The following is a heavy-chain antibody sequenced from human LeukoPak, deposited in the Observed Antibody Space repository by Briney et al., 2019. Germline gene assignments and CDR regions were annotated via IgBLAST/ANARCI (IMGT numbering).Heavy chain of an antibody. D-gene: IGHD6-19*01. CDR3: ARIRVYSSGWANWYFDL. V-gene: IGHV2-70*11. Sequence: SGPALVKPTQTLTLTCTFSGFSLRTRGMCVSWIRQPPGKALEWLTRIVWDDDKYYSTSLKTRLTISKDTSKNQVVLTMTNMDPVDTATYYCARIRVYSSGWANWYFDLWGRGTLVTVSS. CDR1: GFSLRTRGMC. CDR2: IVWDDDK. J-gene: IGHJ2*01.